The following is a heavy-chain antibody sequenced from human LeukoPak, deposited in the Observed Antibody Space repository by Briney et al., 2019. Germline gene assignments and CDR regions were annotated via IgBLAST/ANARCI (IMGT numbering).Heavy chain of an antibody. CDR2: INAGNGGT. V-gene: IGHV1-3*01. CDR3: VRDDCGDTCYPGGY. Sequence: ASVKVSCKASGYTFSRYVVHWVRQAPGQRPEWMGWINAGNGGTKYSQNFQGRVTITWDRSANIAYMELSSLTSEDTALCYCVRDDCGDTCYPGGYWGQGTLVAVSS. CDR1: GYTFSRYV. J-gene: IGHJ4*02. D-gene: IGHD2-21*01.